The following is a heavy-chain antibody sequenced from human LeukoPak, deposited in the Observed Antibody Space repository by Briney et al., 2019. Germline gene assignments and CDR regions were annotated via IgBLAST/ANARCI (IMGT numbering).Heavy chain of an antibody. CDR3: ARGGYCSGGSCYFGYYYYYGMDV. CDR1: GYSISSGYY. V-gene: IGHV4-38-2*01. J-gene: IGHJ6*04. D-gene: IGHD2-15*01. Sequence: SETLSLTCAVSGYSISSGYYWGWIRQPPGKGLEWIGRIYHSGSTYYNPSLKSRVTVSVDTSKNQFSLKLSSVTAADTAVYYCARGGYCSGGSCYFGYYYYYGMDVWGKGTTVTVSS. CDR2: IYHSGST.